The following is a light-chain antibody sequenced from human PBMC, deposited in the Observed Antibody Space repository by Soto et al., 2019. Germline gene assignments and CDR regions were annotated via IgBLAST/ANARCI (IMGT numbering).Light chain of an antibody. V-gene: IGLV2-14*03. J-gene: IGLJ1*01. CDR1: SSDIGSYNH. CDR2: AVS. CDR3: ISYTDRQSYL. Sequence: QSVRTQAASVSGSPGQSITLSCSGTSSDIGSYNHVAWYQQFPGKSPKLMICAVSDRPPGVSDRFSGSKSGITASLTISGLQTEDEADYYCISYTDRQSYLFGTGTKV.